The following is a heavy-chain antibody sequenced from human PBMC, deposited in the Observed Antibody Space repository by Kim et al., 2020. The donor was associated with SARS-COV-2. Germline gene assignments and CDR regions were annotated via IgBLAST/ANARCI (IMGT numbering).Heavy chain of an antibody. Sequence: GGSLRLFCAASGFSVSNYRINWVRHAPGKGLVWVSRISSDGRCTHYADSVKGRFTLSRDNAENTLFLQMNSLRAEDTAVYYCARGMFSSGFDVWGQGTTVTVSS. CDR1: GFSVSNYR. V-gene: IGHV3-74*01. D-gene: IGHD3-10*02. J-gene: IGHJ6*02. CDR2: ISSDGRCT. CDR3: ARGMFSSGFDV.